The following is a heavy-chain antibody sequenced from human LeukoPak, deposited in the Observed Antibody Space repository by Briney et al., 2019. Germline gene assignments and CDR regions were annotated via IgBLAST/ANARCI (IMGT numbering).Heavy chain of an antibody. J-gene: IGHJ6*02. Sequence: GGSLRLSCAASGFTFSSYGMHWVRQAPGKGLEWVAVISSDGRHIFYADSVKGRFTISRDNSKNTLYLQVNSLRAEDTALYLCARCGGTCSLPSTSAMDVWGQGTTVTVS. D-gene: IGHD2-21*01. CDR2: ISSDGRHI. CDR3: ARCGGTCSLPSTSAMDV. CDR1: GFTFSSYG. V-gene: IGHV3-30*19.